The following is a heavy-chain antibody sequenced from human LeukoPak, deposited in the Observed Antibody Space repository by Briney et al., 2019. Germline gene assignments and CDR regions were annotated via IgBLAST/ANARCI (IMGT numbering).Heavy chain of an antibody. J-gene: IGHJ4*02. CDR2: IYHSGST. CDR1: GGSISSGSYS. V-gene: IGHV4-30-2*01. Sequence: SQTLSLTCAVSGGSISSGSYSWSWIRQPPGKGLEWIGYIYHSGSTYYNPSLKSRVTISVDRSKNQFSLKLSSVTAADTAVYYCARFGYYDSSGYSFDYWGQGTLVTVSS. CDR3: ARFGYYDSSGYSFDY. D-gene: IGHD3-22*01.